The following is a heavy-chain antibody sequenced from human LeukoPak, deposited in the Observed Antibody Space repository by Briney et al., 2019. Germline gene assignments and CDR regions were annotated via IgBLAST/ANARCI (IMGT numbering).Heavy chain of an antibody. J-gene: IGHJ4*02. V-gene: IGHV3-33*01. CDR3: ARGQGWFGELFPVDY. CDR1: GFTFSSYG. Sequence: GRSLRLSCAASGFTFSSYGMHWVRQAPGKGLEWVAVIWYDGSNKYYADSVKGRFTISRDNSKNTLYLQMNSLRAEDTAVYYRARGQGWFGELFPVDYWGQGTLVTVSS. D-gene: IGHD3-10*01. CDR2: IWYDGSNK.